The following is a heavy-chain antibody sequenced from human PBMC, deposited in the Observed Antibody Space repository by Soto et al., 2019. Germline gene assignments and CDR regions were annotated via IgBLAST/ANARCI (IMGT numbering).Heavy chain of an antibody. CDR2: SRDKADSYTT. CDR3: ARNLAYGGGYTFDY. CDR1: AFTLSDHY. J-gene: IGHJ4*02. V-gene: IGHV3-72*01. D-gene: IGHD2-21*01. Sequence: EVQLVESGGGLVQPGGSLRLSCAVSAFTLSDHYIDRVRQAPGKGLEWVGRSRDKADSYTTEYRAYVKGWITISRDDSRTALYLQMNSLKTEDTAVYYCARNLAYGGGYTFDYWGQGALVTVSS.